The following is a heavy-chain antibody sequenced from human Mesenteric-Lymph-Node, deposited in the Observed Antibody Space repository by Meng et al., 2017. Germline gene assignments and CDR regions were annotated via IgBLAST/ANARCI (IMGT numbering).Heavy chain of an antibody. CDR3: ARDLDTAMVRGLDY. D-gene: IGHD5-18*01. CDR1: GFTFSSYS. Sequence: GESLKISCAASGFTFSSYSMNWVRQAPGKGLEWVSSISSSSSYIYYADSVKGRFTISRDNAKNSLYLQMNSLRAEDTAVYYCARDLDTAMVRGLDYWGQGTLVTVSS. J-gene: IGHJ4*02. V-gene: IGHV3-21*01. CDR2: ISSSSSYI.